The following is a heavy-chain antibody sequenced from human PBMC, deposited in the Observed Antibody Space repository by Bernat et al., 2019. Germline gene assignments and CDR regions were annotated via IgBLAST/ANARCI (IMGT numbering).Heavy chain of an antibody. Sequence: EVQLVESGGGLVQPGGSLRLSCAASGFTFSDDWMYWVRQAPGKGLVWVSRIISEGSVTSYAESVKGRFTISRDNAKNTLYLQMNSLRAEDTAVYYCARRGSSGYYEYFEYWGQGTLVTVSS. V-gene: IGHV3-74*01. CDR2: IISEGSVT. CDR1: GFTFSDDW. J-gene: IGHJ4*02. CDR3: ARRGSSGYYEYFEY. D-gene: IGHD3-22*01.